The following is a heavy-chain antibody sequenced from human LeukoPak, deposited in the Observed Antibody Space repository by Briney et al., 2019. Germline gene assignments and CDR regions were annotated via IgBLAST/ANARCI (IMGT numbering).Heavy chain of an antibody. Sequence: GGSLRLSCAASGFTFNRYWMSWVRQAPGKELQWVANIKQDGSAKYYADSVKGRFTISRDNSKNTLYLQMNSLRAEDTAVYYCAKSRGSGRYEEYWGQGTLVTVSS. CDR3: AKSRGSGRYEEY. V-gene: IGHV3-7*03. CDR2: IKQDGSAK. CDR1: GFTFNRYW. J-gene: IGHJ4*02. D-gene: IGHD6-19*01.